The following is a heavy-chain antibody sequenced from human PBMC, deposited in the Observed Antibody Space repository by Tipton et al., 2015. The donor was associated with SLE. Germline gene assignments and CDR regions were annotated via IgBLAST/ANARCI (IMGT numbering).Heavy chain of an antibody. V-gene: IGHV3-30*02. CDR2: IRYDGSYQ. J-gene: IGHJ5*02. CDR3: AKFSSNWLDP. CDR1: GFSFSSYG. Sequence: SLRLSCEASGFSFSSYGMHWVRQAPGKGLEWVSFIRYDGSYQAYAESVKGRFTTSRDNSKKTLFLQMNSLTTEDTAVYYCAKFSSNWLDPWGQGTLVTVSS.